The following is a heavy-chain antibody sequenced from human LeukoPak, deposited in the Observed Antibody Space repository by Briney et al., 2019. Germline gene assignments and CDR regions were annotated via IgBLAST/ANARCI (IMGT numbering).Heavy chain of an antibody. CDR2: IHYSGST. CDR3: ARHYCSSSSCARLGVIDY. J-gene: IGHJ4*02. D-gene: IGHD2-2*01. Sequence: SEILSLTCTVSGGSISSSSYYWGWIRQTTGKGLEWVGTIHYSGSTYHNPSLKSRVTISVDTSKNQFSLKLSSVTAADTAAYYCARHYCSSSSCARLGVIDYWGQGILVTVSS. V-gene: IGHV4-39*01. CDR1: GGSISSSSYY.